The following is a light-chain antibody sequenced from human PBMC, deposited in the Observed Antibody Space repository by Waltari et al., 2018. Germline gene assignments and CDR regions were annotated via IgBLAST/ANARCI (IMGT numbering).Light chain of an antibody. CDR1: QSVSSSY. CDR3: QQYGNSPIYT. V-gene: IGKV3-20*01. CDR2: GAS. J-gene: IGKJ2*01. Sequence: ESVMTQSPATLSLSPGEGATLSCRASQSVSSSYLAWYQQRPGQAPRLLIYGASSRATGVPDRFSASGSGTDFTLTISRLEPEDFAVYYCQQYGNSPIYTFGQGTKLEI.